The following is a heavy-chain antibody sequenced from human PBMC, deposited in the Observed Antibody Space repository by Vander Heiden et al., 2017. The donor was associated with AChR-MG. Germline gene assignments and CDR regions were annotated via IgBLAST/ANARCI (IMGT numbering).Heavy chain of an antibody. V-gene: IGHV3-23*01. J-gene: IGHJ3*02. D-gene: IGHD3-9*01. Sequence: EVQLLESGGGLVQPGGSLRLSCAASGFSFSSYAMSWVRQAPGKGLEWVSDIRSSGGTTYYADSVKGRFTISRDNSRNMLYLQMNSLSAEDTAVYYCAKDNYYYDILTAYAFDIWGQGTLVTVSS. CDR1: GFSFSSYA. CDR3: AKDNYYYDILTAYAFDI. CDR2: IRSSGGTT.